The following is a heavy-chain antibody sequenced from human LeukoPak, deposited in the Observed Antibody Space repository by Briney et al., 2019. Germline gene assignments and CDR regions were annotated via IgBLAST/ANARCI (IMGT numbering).Heavy chain of an antibody. V-gene: IGHV4-38-2*01. D-gene: IGHD3-10*01. CDR2: IYHTGTT. Sequence: SETLSLTCAVSRYSISSGYYWGWIRQPPGKGLEWIGSIYHTGTTHYNASLRTRVTISVDTSKNQFSLKLTSVTAADTAVYYCARVLAGSGNYDYWGQGTLVTVSS. CDR3: ARVLAGSGNYDY. CDR1: RYSISSGYY. J-gene: IGHJ4*02.